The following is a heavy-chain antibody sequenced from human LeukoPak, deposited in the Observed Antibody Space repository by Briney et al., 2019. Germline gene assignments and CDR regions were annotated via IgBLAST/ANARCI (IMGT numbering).Heavy chain of an antibody. CDR1: GGSISSYY. CDR3: ARDSGDYVWVG. Sequence: SETLSLTCTVSGGSISSYYWSWIRQPPGKGLEWIGYIYYSGSTNYNPSLKSRVTISVDTSKNQFSLKLSSVTAADTAVYYCARDSGDYVWVGWGRGTLVTVSS. V-gene: IGHV4-59*01. CDR2: IYYSGST. D-gene: IGHD3-16*01. J-gene: IGHJ4*02.